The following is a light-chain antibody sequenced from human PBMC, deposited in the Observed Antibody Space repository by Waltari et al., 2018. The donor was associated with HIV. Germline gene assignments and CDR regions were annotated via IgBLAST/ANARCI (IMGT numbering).Light chain of an antibody. J-gene: IGLJ3*02. Sequence: QAGLTQPPSVSKDLRQTATLTCTGDSNNVGHQGAAWLQQHQGHPPKLLSYRNNNLPSGISERFSASRSGNTASLTITGLQPEDEADYYCSGWDSSLGAWVFGGGTKLTVL. CDR3: SGWDSSLGAWV. CDR1: SNNVGHQG. CDR2: RNN. V-gene: IGLV10-54*04.